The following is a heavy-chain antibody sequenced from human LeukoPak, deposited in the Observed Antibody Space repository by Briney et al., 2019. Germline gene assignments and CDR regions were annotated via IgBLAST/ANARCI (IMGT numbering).Heavy chain of an antibody. CDR2: ISYSSSYI. CDR1: GFTFSDYS. D-gene: IGHD3-22*01. V-gene: IGHV3-21*01. CDR3: ARALPGYYDTRGRYYYMDV. Sequence: GGSLRLSCAASGFTFSDYSVNWVRHAPGKGLEWVSSISYSSSYICYVDSVKGRFTISRDNAKNSLYLQMHSLRAEDTAVYYCARALPGYYDTRGRYYYMDVWGKGTTVTVS. J-gene: IGHJ6*03.